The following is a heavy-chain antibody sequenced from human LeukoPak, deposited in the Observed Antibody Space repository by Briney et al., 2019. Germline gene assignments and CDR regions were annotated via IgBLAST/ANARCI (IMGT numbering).Heavy chain of an antibody. V-gene: IGHV3-23*01. J-gene: IGHJ4*02. CDR3: ARDPGDSLYYFDY. CDR2: ISVGGGST. CDR1: GFTFSSYA. D-gene: IGHD5-18*01. Sequence: GESPRLSCAASGFTFSSYAMTWVRQAPGQGLEWVSAISVGGGSTPYADSVKGRFTISRDNSQNTLYLQMNSLRAEDTAVYYCARDPGDSLYYFDYWGQGTLVTVSS.